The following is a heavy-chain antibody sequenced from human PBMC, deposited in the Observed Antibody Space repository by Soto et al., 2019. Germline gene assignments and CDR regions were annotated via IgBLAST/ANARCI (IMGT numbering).Heavy chain of an antibody. CDR2: INPKSGGT. CDR3: EREWVCIAVGGGRYYCYGMDV. V-gene: IGHV1-2*02. CDR1: GYAFTGYY. J-gene: IGHJ6*01. Sequence: ASLKLAWKASGYAFTGYYMHGGRQAPGQGLEWMGWINPKSGGTNYAQKFQGRVNMTREPSISKVYMELSRLRADETAVYYCEREWVCIAVGGGRYYCYGMDVSAQRPTV. D-gene: IGHD6-19*01.